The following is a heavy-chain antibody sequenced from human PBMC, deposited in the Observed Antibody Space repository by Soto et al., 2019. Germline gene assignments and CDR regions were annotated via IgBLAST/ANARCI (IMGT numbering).Heavy chain of an antibody. CDR2: IYHSGRT. Sequence: PSETLSLTCTVSGGSISSGGYYWSWIRQHPGKGLEWIGHIYHSGRTSYSPSLKGRVIISVDTSKSQFSLQLNSVTPEDTAVYYCARGDGYNYPYYYGMDVWGQGTTVTVSS. CDR1: GGSISSGGYY. D-gene: IGHD5-12*01. CDR3: ARGDGYNYPYYYGMDV. V-gene: IGHV4-31*03. J-gene: IGHJ6*02.